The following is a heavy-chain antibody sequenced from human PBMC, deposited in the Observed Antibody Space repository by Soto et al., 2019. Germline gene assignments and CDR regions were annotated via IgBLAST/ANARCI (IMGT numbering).Heavy chain of an antibody. CDR3: ARYRTKVPVAFDV. J-gene: IGHJ3*01. D-gene: IGHD3-16*02. Sequence: ASVKVSWKASGYTFTSYGISWVRQAPGQGLEWMGWISAYNGNTNYAQKLQGRATFTWNTPTSTAYMDLSGLRSEDTAVYYCARYRTKVPVAFDVWGQGTMVTVSS. CDR1: GYTFTSYG. V-gene: IGHV1-18*01. CDR2: ISAYNGNT.